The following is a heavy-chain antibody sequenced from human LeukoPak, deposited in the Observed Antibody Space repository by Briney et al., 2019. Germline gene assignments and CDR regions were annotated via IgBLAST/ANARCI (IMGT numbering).Heavy chain of an antibody. Sequence: ASVKVSCKASGYTFTSYDINWVRQATGQGLEWMGWMNPNSGNTGYAQKFQGRVTMTRNTSISTAYMELSSLRSEDTAVYCCTSGLLEDYDFWSGPRFDPWGQGTLVTVSS. J-gene: IGHJ5*02. CDR3: TSGLLEDYDFWSGPRFDP. CDR1: GYTFTSYD. V-gene: IGHV1-8*01. D-gene: IGHD3-3*01. CDR2: MNPNSGNT.